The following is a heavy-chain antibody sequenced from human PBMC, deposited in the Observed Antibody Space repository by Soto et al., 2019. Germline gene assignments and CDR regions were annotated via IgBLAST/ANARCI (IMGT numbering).Heavy chain of an antibody. V-gene: IGHV3-33*01. Sequence: GGSLRLSCAASGFTFSSYGMHWVRQAPGKGLEWVAVIWYDGSNKYYADSVKGRFTISRDNSKNTLYLQMNSLRAEDTAVYYCATYDFWSGYGEDYWGQGTLVTVSS. CDR1: GFTFSSYG. CDR2: IWYDGSNK. J-gene: IGHJ4*02. CDR3: ATYDFWSGYGEDY. D-gene: IGHD3-3*01.